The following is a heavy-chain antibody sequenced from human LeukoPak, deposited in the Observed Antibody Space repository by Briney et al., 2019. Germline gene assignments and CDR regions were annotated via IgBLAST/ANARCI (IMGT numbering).Heavy chain of an antibody. CDR2: ISNSGNTI. Sequence: GGSLRLSCAASVFHLSSYEMNWVRQAPGKGLEWVSYISNSGNTIYYAGSVKGRFTISGDSAKNSLYLQMNSLRFEDTAVYYCASEKLTAADYMDVWGKGTTVTISS. V-gene: IGHV3-48*03. J-gene: IGHJ6*03. CDR3: ASEKLTAADYMDV. CDR1: VFHLSSYE. D-gene: IGHD6-13*01.